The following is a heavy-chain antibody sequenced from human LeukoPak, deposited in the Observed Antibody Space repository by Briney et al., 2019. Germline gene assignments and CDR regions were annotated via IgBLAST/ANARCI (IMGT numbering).Heavy chain of an antibody. CDR3: ARGIEYSSSSDNRFDP. Sequence: SETLSLTCAVYGGSFSGYYWSWIGQPPGKGLEWIGEINHSGSTNYNPSLKSRVTISVDTSKNQFSLKLSSVTAADTAVYYCARGIEYSSSSDNRFDPWGQGTLVTVSS. V-gene: IGHV4-34*01. CDR1: GGSFSGYY. J-gene: IGHJ5*02. CDR2: INHSGST. D-gene: IGHD6-6*01.